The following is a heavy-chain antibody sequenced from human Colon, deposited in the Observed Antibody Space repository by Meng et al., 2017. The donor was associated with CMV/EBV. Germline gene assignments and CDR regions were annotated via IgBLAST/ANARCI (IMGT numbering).Heavy chain of an antibody. CDR2: ISEDGSHV. CDR1: GFTFNNYV. CDR3: ARDRDWLFFDY. Sequence: EGQLVDSGGGLVQPGGSLVLSWVASGFTFNNYVLHWVRQAPGKGLVWVSRISEDGSHVTYADSVKGLFTVSRDNAKNTVYLQIHSLSVEDTAVYYCARDRDWLFFDYWGQGTLVTVSS. V-gene: IGHV3-74*03. J-gene: IGHJ4*02. D-gene: IGHD3-9*01.